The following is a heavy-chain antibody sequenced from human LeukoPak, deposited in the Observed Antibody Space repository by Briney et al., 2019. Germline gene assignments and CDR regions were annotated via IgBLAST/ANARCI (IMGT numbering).Heavy chain of an antibody. CDR1: TFTFSSYS. D-gene: IGHD6-19*01. CDR2: ISSSSSYI. J-gene: IGHJ4*02. Sequence: PGGSLRLSCAASTFTFSSYSMNWVRQAPGKGLEWVSSISSSSSYIYYADSVKGRFTISRDNAKNSLYLQMNSLRAEDTAVYYCARDLPIAVAGTAGDYWGQGTLVTVSS. V-gene: IGHV3-21*01. CDR3: ARDLPIAVAGTAGDY.